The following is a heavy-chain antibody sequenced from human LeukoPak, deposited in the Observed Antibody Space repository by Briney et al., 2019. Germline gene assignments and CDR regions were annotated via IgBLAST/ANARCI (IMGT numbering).Heavy chain of an antibody. CDR2: ISAYNGNT. Sequence: GASVKVSCKPSGYTFTRSGINWLRQAPAQGLEWMGWISAYNGNTDYAQKFQGRVTLTTDTSTSTAYMELTSLRFDDTAVYHCAKDLRLRYFTYWGQGTLVTVSS. CDR1: GYTFTRSG. J-gene: IGHJ4*02. D-gene: IGHD3-9*01. V-gene: IGHV1-18*01. CDR3: AKDLRLRYFTY.